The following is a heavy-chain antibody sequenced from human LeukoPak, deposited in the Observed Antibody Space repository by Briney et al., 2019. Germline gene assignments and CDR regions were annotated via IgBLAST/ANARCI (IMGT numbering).Heavy chain of an antibody. CDR3: ARFAIFGVVAFDY. V-gene: IGHV4-61*02. J-gene: IGHJ4*02. D-gene: IGHD3-3*01. CDR2: IYTSGST. CDR1: GGPISSGSYY. Sequence: SQTLSLTCTVSGGPISSGSYYWSWIRQPAGRGREWIGRIYTSGSTNYNPSLQSRVTISVDTSKNQFSLKLSSVTAADTAVYYCARFAIFGVVAFDYWGQGTLVTVSS.